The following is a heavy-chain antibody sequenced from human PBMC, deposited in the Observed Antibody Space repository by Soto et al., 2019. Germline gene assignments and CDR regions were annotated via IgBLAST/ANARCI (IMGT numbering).Heavy chain of an antibody. J-gene: IGHJ3*01. CDR1: GGIFGSHG. V-gene: IGHV1-69*01. Sequence: QVQLIQSEAEVKKPGSSVRVSCTASGGIFGSHGFSWVRQAPGQRLEWVGGFIPIFRTLTYTEKFQARVRIAANEATNTVYLALSSLKSADTAVYFCVRDRRIYYSEHHDEVVASDYEVWGQGTMLSVPS. D-gene: IGHD3-22*01. CDR2: FIPIFRTL. CDR3: VRDRRIYYSEHHDEVVASDYEV.